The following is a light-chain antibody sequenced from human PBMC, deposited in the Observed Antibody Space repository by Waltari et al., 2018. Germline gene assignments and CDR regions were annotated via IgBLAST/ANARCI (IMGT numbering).Light chain of an antibody. CDR1: SGSIASAP. CDR3: QAYDENNPWV. CDR2: EDN. J-gene: IGLJ3*02. V-gene: IGLV6-57*04. Sequence: KFVLTQPPSVSESPGKTITISCTRSSGSIASAPVLSYQQRPGSAPSTVIYEDNRRPSGVSDRFSGSIDSSSNSASLTISGLKTEDEADYFCQAYDENNPWVIGGGTRLTVL.